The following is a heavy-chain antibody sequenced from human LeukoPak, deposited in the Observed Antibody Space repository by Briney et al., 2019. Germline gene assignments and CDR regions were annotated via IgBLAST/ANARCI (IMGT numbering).Heavy chain of an antibody. Sequence: ASVKVSCKASGYTFTGYYMHWVRQAPGQGLEWMGWINPNSGGTNYAQKFQGRVTMARDTSNSTAYMELSRLRSDDTTVYYCARDYYYDSSGYRLDYWGQGTQVTVSS. J-gene: IGHJ4*02. D-gene: IGHD3-22*01. CDR3: ARDYYYDSSGYRLDY. CDR2: INPNSGGT. CDR1: GYTFTGYY. V-gene: IGHV1-2*02.